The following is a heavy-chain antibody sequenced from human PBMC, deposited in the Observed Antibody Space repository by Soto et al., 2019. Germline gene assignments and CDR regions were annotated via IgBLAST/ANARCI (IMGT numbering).Heavy chain of an antibody. CDR1: GYTFTSYD. Sequence: GASVKVSCKASGYTFTSYDINWLRQATGQGLEWMGWMNPNSGNTGYAQKFQGRVTMTRNTSISTAYMELSSLRSEDTAVYYCARVDPYYYGMDVWGQGTTVTVSS. V-gene: IGHV1-8*01. J-gene: IGHJ6*02. CDR2: MNPNSGNT. CDR3: ARVDPYYYGMDV.